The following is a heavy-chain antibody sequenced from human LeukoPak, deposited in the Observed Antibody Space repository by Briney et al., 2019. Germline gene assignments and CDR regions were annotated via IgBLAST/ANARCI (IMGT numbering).Heavy chain of an antibody. J-gene: IGHJ6*02. V-gene: IGHV3-21*01. CDR3: ARDRYCSGGSCYQPMDV. Sequence: GGSLRLSCAASGFTFSSCSMNWVRQAPGKGLEWVSSISSSSSYIYYADSVKGRFTISRDNAKSSLYLQMNSLRAEDTAVYYCARDRYCSGGSCYQPMDVWGQGTTVTVSS. CDR1: GFTFSSCS. CDR2: ISSSSSYI. D-gene: IGHD2-15*01.